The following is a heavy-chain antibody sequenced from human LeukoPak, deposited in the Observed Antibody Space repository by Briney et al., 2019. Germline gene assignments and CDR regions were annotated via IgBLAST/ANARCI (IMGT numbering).Heavy chain of an antibody. CDR1: GFIFSNNW. D-gene: IGHD3-10*01. Sequence: PGGSLRLSCAVSGFIFSNNWFSWVRQAPGKGLEWVGHIKSKSYGETTDYAEPVKGRFTISRDDADDMVYLQLSSLRPEDTAVYYCITITITRGALWGLGTLVTVSS. J-gene: IGHJ4*02. CDR2: IKSKSYGETT. V-gene: IGHV3-15*01. CDR3: ITITITRGAL.